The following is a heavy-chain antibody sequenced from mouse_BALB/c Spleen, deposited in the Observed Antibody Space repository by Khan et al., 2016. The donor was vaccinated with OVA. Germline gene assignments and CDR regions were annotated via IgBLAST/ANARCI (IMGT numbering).Heavy chain of an antibody. CDR3: ARYYGSSYYFDD. V-gene: IGHV1S41*01. J-gene: IGHJ2*01. CDR1: GYTFTSYW. Sequence: DLVKPGASVKLSCKASGYTFTSYWINWIKQRPGQGLEWIGRIAPGSGSTYYNEMFKGKATLTVDTSSGTAYIQLSSLSSEDSAVYFCARYYGSSYYFDDWGQGTTLTVSS. D-gene: IGHD1-1*01. CDR2: IAPGSGST.